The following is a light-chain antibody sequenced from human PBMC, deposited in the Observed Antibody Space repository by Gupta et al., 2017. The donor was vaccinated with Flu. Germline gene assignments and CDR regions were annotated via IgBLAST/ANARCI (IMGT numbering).Light chain of an antibody. V-gene: IGLV2-14*01. CDR3: CSYTSSTTLV. CDR2: EIN. CDR1: NSDIGSYNY. Sequence: QAALTQPASVSGAPGQSNTNPCPWTNSDIGSYNYVSWYQQHPGKAPKLIIYEINYRSSGVSSRFSGSKSGNTASLTISGLRAEDEADYYCCSYTSSTTLVFGGGTKLTVL. J-gene: IGLJ2*01.